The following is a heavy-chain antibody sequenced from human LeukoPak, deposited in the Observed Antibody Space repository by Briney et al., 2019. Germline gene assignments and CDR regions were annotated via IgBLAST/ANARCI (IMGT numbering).Heavy chain of an antibody. CDR1: GYTFTGYY. CDR3: ARDVGQGYNWFDP. D-gene: IGHD1-26*01. V-gene: IGHV1-2*04. Sequence: ASVKVSCKASGYTFTGYYMHWVRQAPGQGLEWMGWINPNSGGINYAQKFQGWVTMTRDTSISTAYMEPSRLRSDDTAVYYCARDVGQGYNWFDPWGQGTLVTVSS. CDR2: INPNSGGI. J-gene: IGHJ5*02.